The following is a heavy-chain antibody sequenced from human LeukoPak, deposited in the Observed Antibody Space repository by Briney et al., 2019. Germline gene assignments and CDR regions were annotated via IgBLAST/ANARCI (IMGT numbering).Heavy chain of an antibody. D-gene: IGHD3-22*01. Sequence: SSETLSLTCTVSGGSISSGDYYWSWIRQPPGKGLEWIGYIYYSGSTYYNPSLKSRVTISVDTSKNQFSLKLSSVTAADTAVYYCARSITMIVTFDPWGQGTLVTVSS. J-gene: IGHJ5*02. CDR2: IYYSGST. V-gene: IGHV4-30-4*08. CDR3: ARSITMIVTFDP. CDR1: GGSISSGDYY.